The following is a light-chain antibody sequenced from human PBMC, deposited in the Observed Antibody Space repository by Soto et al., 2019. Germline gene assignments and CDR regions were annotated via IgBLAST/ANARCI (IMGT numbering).Light chain of an antibody. J-gene: IGKJ2*01. V-gene: IGKV3-20*01. CDR2: GAS. CDR1: QTINSSD. Sequence: EIVLTQSPGTLSLSPGERATLSCRASQTINSSDLPWYQQRPGQAPRLLLYGASSRATGIPDRFTGSGSGTDCTLTISRLEPEDFAVYYGQQYDTFGQGTKLEIK. CDR3: QQYDT.